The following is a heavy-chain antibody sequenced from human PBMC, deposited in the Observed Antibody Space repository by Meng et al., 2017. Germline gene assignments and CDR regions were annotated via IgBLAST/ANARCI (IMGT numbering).Heavy chain of an antibody. CDR2: IHSGGST. Sequence: EVQLVEAGGGLVKPGGSLRLSCAAPWFTVSSNYMSWVRQAPGKGLEWVSVIHSGGSTYYADSVKGRFTISRDNSKNTLYLQMNSLRAEDTAVYYCARGGSYYSYWGQGTLVTVSS. J-gene: IGHJ4*02. V-gene: IGHV3-53*01. CDR3: ARGGSYYSY. D-gene: IGHD1-26*01. CDR1: WFTVSSNY.